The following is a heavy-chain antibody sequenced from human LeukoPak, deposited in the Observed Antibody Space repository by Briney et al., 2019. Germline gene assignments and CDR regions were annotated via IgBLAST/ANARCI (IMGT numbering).Heavy chain of an antibody. CDR2: ISYDGSNK. V-gene: IGHV3-30-3*01. J-gene: IGHJ3*02. CDR1: GFTFSSYA. Sequence: GGSLRLSCAASGFTFSSYAMHWVRQAPGKGLEWVAVISYDGSNKYYADSVKGRFTISRDNSKNTLYLQMNSLRAEDTAVYYCARLEWEDGAGSFDIWGQGTVVTVSS. CDR3: ARLEWEDGAGSFDI. D-gene: IGHD1-26*01.